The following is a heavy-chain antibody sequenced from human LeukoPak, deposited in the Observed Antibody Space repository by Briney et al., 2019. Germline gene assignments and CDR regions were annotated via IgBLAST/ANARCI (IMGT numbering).Heavy chain of an antibody. CDR2: INPSGGST. CDR3: ARVWCSGGSCYSSRGAFDI. D-gene: IGHD2-15*01. V-gene: IGHV1-46*01. J-gene: IGHJ3*02. CDR1: GYTFTSYY. Sequence: ASVKVSCKASGYTFTSYYMHWVRQAPGQGLEWMGIINPSGGSTSYAQKFQGRVTMTRDMSTSTVYMKLSSLRYEDTAVYYCARVWCSGGSCYSSRGAFDIWGQGTMVTVSS.